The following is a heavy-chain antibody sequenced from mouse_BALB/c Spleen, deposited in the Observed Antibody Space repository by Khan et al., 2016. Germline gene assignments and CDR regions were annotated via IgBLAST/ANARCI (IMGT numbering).Heavy chain of an antibody. V-gene: IGHV3-2*02. CDR1: GYSITSDYA. CDR2: ISDSGRT. Sequence: EVQLQESGPGLVKPSQSLSLTCTVTGYSITSDYARNWIRQFPGNKLEWIGYISDSGRTSYTPSLKSRIPITRDTSKNQFFLQLSSVTTEDTATYYCARAYYGSSYFDYWGQGTTLTVSS. CDR3: ARAYYGSSYFDY. J-gene: IGHJ2*01. D-gene: IGHD1-1*01.